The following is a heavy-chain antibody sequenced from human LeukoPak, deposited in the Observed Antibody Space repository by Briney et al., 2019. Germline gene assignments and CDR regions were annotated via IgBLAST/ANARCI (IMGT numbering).Heavy chain of an antibody. CDR1: GGSISSYY. J-gene: IGHJ4*02. V-gene: IGHV4-59*01. CDR2: IYYSGST. D-gene: IGHD3-16*01. Sequence: SETLSLTCTVSGGSISSYYWSWIRQPPGKGLEWIGYIYYSGSTNYNPSLKSRVTISVDTSKNQFSLKLSSVTAADTAVYYCARWVLGGSKGTRFDYWGQGTLVTVSS. CDR3: ARWVLGGSKGTRFDY.